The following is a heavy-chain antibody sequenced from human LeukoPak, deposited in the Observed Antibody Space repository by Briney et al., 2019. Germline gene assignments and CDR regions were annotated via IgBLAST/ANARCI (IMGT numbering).Heavy chain of an antibody. CDR2: INHSGST. J-gene: IGHJ4*02. Sequence: SETLSLTCTVSGGSISSYYWSWIRQPPGKGLEWIGEINHSGSTNYNPSLKSRVTISVDTSKNQFSLKLSSVTAADTAVYYCAREGRLRFLEWSGVPDYWGQGTLVTVSS. CDR1: GGSISSYY. V-gene: IGHV4-34*01. D-gene: IGHD3-3*01. CDR3: AREGRLRFLEWSGVPDY.